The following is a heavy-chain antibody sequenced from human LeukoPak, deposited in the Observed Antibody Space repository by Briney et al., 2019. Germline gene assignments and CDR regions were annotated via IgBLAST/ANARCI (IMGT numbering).Heavy chain of an antibody. V-gene: IGHV3-48*03. CDR2: ISSSGSTI. J-gene: IGHJ4*02. CDR1: GFTFSSYE. D-gene: IGHD3-9*01. CDR3: AARPRDYDILTSYPEDRFFDY. Sequence: GGSLRLSCAASGFTFSSYEMNWVRQAPGKGLEWVSYISSSGSTIYYADSVKGRFTISRDNAKNSLYLQMNSLRAEDTAVYYCAARPRDYDILTSYPEDRFFDYWGQGTLVTVSS.